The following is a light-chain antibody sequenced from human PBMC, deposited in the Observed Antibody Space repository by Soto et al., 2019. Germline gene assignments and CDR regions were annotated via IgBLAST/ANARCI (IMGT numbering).Light chain of an antibody. V-gene: IGLV2-14*01. CDR2: DVS. CDR3: SSYTSSSTPWV. Sequence: QSVLTQPASVSGSPGQSITISCTGTSSDVGGYNYVSWYQQHPGKDPKLMIYDVSNRPSGVSNRVSGSKSGNTASLTISGLQAEDEADYDCSSYTSSSTPWVFGGGTKLTVL. J-gene: IGLJ3*02. CDR1: SSDVGGYNY.